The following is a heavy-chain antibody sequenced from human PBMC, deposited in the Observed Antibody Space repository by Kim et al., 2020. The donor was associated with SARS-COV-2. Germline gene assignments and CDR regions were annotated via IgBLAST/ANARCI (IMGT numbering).Heavy chain of an antibody. D-gene: IGHD3-10*01. CDR3: ARGRKFFIYGSGSYYGPWFDP. CDR1: GYTFTSYA. CDR2: INAGNGNT. V-gene: IGHV1-3*01. J-gene: IGHJ5*02. Sequence: ASVKVSCKASGYTFTSYAMHWVRQAPGQRLEWMGWINAGNGNTKYSQKFQGRVTITRDTSASTAYMELSSLRSEDTAVYYCARGRKFFIYGSGSYYGPWFDPWGQGTLVTVSS.